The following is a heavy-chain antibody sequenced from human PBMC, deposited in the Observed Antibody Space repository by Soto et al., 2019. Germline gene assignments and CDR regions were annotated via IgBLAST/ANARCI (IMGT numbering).Heavy chain of an antibody. CDR2: ISAYNGNT. J-gene: IGHJ3*02. CDR1: GYTFTSYG. V-gene: IGHV1-18*04. Sequence: ASVKVSCKASGYTFTSYGISWVRQAPGQGLEWMGWISAYNGNTNYAQKLQGRVTMTTDTSTSTAYMELRSLRSDDTAMYYCARYGKLRFLEWLISGGAFDIWGQGTMVTVSS. CDR3: ARYGKLRFLEWLISGGAFDI. D-gene: IGHD3-3*01.